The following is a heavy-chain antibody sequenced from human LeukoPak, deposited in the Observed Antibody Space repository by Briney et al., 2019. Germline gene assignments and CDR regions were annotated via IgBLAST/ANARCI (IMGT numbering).Heavy chain of an antibody. CDR1: GYTFTINV. V-gene: IGHV1-18*01. CDR2: ISTKNGNT. CDR3: AREMRNTDYGDYLGY. D-gene: IGHD4-17*01. J-gene: IGHJ4*02. Sequence: GASMNVSCKASGYTFTINVITWVRQAPGQGLEWMGWISTKNGNTKYAQTLQGRVTMTTDTSTSTAYMELRNLRSDDTAVYYCAREMRNTDYGDYLGYWGQGTLVSVSS.